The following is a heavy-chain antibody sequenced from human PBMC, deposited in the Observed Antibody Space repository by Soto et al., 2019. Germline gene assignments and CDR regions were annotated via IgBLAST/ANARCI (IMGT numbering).Heavy chain of an antibody. CDR3: AKGGSGYSYGRGAFDI. CDR1: GGSISSYY. Sequence: LSLTCTVSGGSISSYYWSWIRQPPGKGLEWIGYIYYSGSTNYNPSLKSRVTISVDTSKNQFSLKLSSVTAADTAVYYCAKGGSGYSYGRGAFDIWGQGTMVTVSS. D-gene: IGHD5-18*01. CDR2: IYYSGST. V-gene: IGHV4-59*01. J-gene: IGHJ3*02.